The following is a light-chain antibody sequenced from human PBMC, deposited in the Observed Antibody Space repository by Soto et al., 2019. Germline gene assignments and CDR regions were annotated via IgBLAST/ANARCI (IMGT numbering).Light chain of an antibody. CDR1: RSVSTN. Sequence: EVVMTQSPATLSVSPGERATLSCRASRSVSTNLAWYQQKPGQGPSLLIYGASTRATDVPARFSGSGSETEFTLTISSLQSEDFEVYYCQQYNNWPRTLGQGTKVDIK. CDR3: QQYNNWPRT. CDR2: GAS. J-gene: IGKJ1*01. V-gene: IGKV3-15*01.